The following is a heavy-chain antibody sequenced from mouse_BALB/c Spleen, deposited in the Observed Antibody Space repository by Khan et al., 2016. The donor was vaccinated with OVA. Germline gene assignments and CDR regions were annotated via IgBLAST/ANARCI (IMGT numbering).Heavy chain of an antibody. Sequence: EVELVESGGGLVKPGGSLKLPCAASGFTFSNYAMSWVRQSPEKRLEWVASISSGDSTYYPDSVKGRFTISRDNARNILYLQMSSLRSEDTARYCCARGTWFAYWGQGTLVTVSA. V-gene: IGHV5-6-5*01. CDR2: ISSGDST. CDR3: ARGTWFAY. CDR1: GFTFSNYA. J-gene: IGHJ3*01.